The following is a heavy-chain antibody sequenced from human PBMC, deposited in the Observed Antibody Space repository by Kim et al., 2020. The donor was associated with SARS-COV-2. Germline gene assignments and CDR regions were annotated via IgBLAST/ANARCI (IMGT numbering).Heavy chain of an antibody. CDR3: ARYYYDSSGYFDY. J-gene: IGHJ4*02. V-gene: IGHV3-66*01. Sequence: YADSVKGRFTIYRDNSKNTLYLQMNSLRAEDTAVYYCARYYYDSSGYFDYWGQGTLVTVSS. D-gene: IGHD3-22*01.